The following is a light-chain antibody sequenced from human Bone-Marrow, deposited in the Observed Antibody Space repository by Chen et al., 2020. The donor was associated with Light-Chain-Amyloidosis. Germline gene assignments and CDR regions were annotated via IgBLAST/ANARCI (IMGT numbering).Light chain of an antibody. CDR2: EVT. V-gene: IGLV2-14*01. J-gene: IGLJ1*01. CDR1: SGAVGRDKH. Sequence: QSALTQPASVSGSPGQSITISCTGTSGAVGRDKHVSWYQQHPDKAPKLMIDEVTNRPSWVPDRFSGSKSDNTASLTISGLQTEDEADYFCSSYTITNTLVFGSGTRVTVL. CDR3: SSYTITNTLV.